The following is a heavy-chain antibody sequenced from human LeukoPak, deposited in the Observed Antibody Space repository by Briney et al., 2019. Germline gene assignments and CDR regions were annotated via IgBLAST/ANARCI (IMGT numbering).Heavy chain of an antibody. J-gene: IGHJ4*02. V-gene: IGHV3-48*04. CDR3: ARDYGFDY. CDR2: ISISSSTI. CDR1: GFTFSSYS. Sequence: GGSLRLSCAASGFTFSSYSMNWVRQAPGRGLEWVSYISISSSTIYYAASVKGRFTISRDNAKNSLYPQMNSLRAEDTAVYYCARDYGFDYWGQGTLVTVSS. D-gene: IGHD3-10*01.